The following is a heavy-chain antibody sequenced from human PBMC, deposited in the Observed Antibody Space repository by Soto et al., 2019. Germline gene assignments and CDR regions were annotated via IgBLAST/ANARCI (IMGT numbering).Heavy chain of an antibody. CDR1: GFTFSSYS. CDR2: ISSSSSYI. J-gene: IGHJ4*02. V-gene: IGHV3-21*01. CDR3: AREYSSSWDHIDY. Sequence: SLRLSCAASGFTFSSYSMNWVRQAPGKGLEWVSSISSSSSYIYYADSVKGRFTISRDNAKNSLYLQMNSLRAEDTAVYYCAREYSSSWDHIDYWGQGTLVTVSS. D-gene: IGHD6-13*01.